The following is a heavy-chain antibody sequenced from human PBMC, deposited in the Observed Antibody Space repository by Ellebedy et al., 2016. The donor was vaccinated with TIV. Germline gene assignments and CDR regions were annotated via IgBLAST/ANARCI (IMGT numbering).Heavy chain of an antibody. D-gene: IGHD2-15*01. V-gene: IGHV3-30*18. J-gene: IGHJ3*02. CDR2: ISYDGSNK. CDR3: AKARRGERRVVVVAADAFDI. CDR1: GFTFSSYG. Sequence: GESLKISCAASGFTFSSYGMHWVRQAPGKGLEWVAVISYDGSNKYYADSVKGRFTISRDNSKNTLYLQMNSLRAEDTAVYYCAKARRGERRVVVVAADAFDIWGQGTMVTVSS.